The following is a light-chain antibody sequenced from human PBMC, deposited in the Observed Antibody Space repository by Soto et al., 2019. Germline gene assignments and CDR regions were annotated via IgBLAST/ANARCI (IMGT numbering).Light chain of an antibody. J-gene: IGLJ2*01. V-gene: IGLV4-69*01. Sequence: QLVLTQSPSASASLGASVKLTCTLSSGHSSYAIAWHHQQPQRGPRYLMKLNSDGSHSKGDGIPDRFSGSSSGAERYLTISSLQSEDEADYYCQTWDVDRVFGGGTKLTVL. CDR3: QTWDVDRV. CDR1: SGHSSYA. CDR2: LNSDGSH.